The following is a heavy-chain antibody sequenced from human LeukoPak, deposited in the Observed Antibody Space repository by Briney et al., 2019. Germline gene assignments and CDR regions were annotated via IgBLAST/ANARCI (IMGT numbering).Heavy chain of an antibody. CDR1: GFTFSSYS. J-gene: IGHJ4*02. V-gene: IGHV3-48*01. CDR2: FSSSSSTI. Sequence: GGSLRLSCAASGFTFSSYSMNWVRQAPGKGPEWVSYFSSSSSTIYYADSVKGRFTISRDNAKNSLYLQMNSLRAEDTAVYYCARDGGDSSGYWFDYWGQGTLVTVSS. CDR3: ARDGGDSSGYWFDY. D-gene: IGHD3-22*01.